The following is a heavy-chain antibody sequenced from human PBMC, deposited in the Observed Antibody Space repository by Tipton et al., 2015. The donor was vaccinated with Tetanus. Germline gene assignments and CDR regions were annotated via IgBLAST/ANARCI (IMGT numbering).Heavy chain of an antibody. V-gene: IGHV1-18*01. Sequence: QLVQSGPEVKRPGASVRVSCKTSGYTFPDYGIVWVRQAPGQGLEWMAWITAYNGNTYTARKVQGRLAMTTDTSTNTAYMELRSLTSDDTAAYYCARGGGYSGCGRPRYFDHWGQGTLVTVSS. J-gene: IGHJ5*02. D-gene: IGHD5-12*01. CDR3: ARGGGYSGCGRPRYFDH. CDR1: GYTFPDYG. CDR2: ITAYNGNT.